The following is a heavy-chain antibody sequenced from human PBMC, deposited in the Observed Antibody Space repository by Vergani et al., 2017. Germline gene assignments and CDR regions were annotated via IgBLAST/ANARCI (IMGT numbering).Heavy chain of an antibody. D-gene: IGHD3-10*01. V-gene: IGHV4-39*01. CDR1: GGSISSSSYY. J-gene: IGHJ3*02. CDR3: ASLVGLYGSGTGAFDI. Sequence: QLQLQESGPGLVKPSETLSLTCTVSGGSISSSSYYWGWIRQPPGKGLEWIGSIYYSGSTYYNPSLKSRVTISVDTSKNQFSLKLSSVTAADTAVYYCASLVGLYGSGTGAFDIWGQGTMVTVSS. CDR2: IYYSGST.